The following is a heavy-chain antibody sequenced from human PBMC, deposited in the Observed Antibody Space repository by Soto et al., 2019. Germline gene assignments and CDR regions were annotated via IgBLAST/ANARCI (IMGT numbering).Heavy chain of an antibody. Sequence: GGSLRLSCAASGFTFSSYAMSWVRQAPGKGLEWVSAISGSGGSTYYADSVKGRFTISRDNSKNTLYLQMNSLRAEDTAVYYCAKERPDIVVVPAAQNWFDPWGQGTLVTVSS. V-gene: IGHV3-23*01. D-gene: IGHD2-2*01. J-gene: IGHJ5*02. CDR1: GFTFSSYA. CDR2: ISGSGGST. CDR3: AKERPDIVVVPAAQNWFDP.